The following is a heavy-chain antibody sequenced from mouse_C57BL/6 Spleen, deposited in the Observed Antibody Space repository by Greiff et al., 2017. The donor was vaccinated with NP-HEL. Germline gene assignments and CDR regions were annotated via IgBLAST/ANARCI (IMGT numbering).Heavy chain of an antibody. D-gene: IGHD1-1*01. J-gene: IGHJ4*01. CDR2: ISSGGSYT. CDR3: ARHEDSSFGAMDY. V-gene: IGHV5-6*01. CDR1: GFTFSSYG. Sequence: EVMLVESGGDLVKPGGSLKLSCAASGFTFSSYGMSWVRQTPDKRLEWVATISSGGSYTYYPDSVKGRFTISRDNAKNTLYLQMSSLKSEDTAMYYCARHEDSSFGAMDYWGQGTSVTVSS.